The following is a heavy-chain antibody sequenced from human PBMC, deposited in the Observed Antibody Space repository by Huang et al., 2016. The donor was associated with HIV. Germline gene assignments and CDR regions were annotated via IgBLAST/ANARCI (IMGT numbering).Heavy chain of an antibody. D-gene: IGHD3-16*01. CDR2: IIPRFGLK. CDR1: GVSFSDYA. CDR3: AREGQNWLGKPFGALAF. J-gene: IGHJ4*03. V-gene: IGHV1-69*10. Sequence: QAQLVQSGAAVMKHGSSVRVSCKASGVSFSDYAFSWVRRAPGQGLDWMGGIIPRFGLKNYAPRLQGSVTISADKSSNTVYLELTSLRSGDTAVYYCAREGQNWLGKPFGALAFWGQGTEVIVSS.